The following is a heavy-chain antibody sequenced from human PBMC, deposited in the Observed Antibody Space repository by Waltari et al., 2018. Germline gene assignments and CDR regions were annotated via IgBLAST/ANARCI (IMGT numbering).Heavy chain of an antibody. D-gene: IGHD4-17*01. CDR1: GGSFGSDNYY. CDR2: VYYSGST. J-gene: IGHJ3*02. CDR3: ARHCVAYGGAFDI. V-gene: IGHV4-39*01. Sequence: QLQLQESGPGLVRPSETLSLTCTVSGGSFGSDNYYWGWIRQPPGKGLEWIGSVYYSGSTYYNKSLKSRVSISADTSRNQFSLELSSVTAADTSLYFCARHCVAYGGAFDIWGQGTMVTVSS.